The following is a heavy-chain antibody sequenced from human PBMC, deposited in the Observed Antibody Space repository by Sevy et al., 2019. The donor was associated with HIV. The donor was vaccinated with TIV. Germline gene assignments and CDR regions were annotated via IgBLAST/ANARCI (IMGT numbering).Heavy chain of an antibody. CDR3: AVGGGHEDYYYGMDV. J-gene: IGHJ6*02. V-gene: IGHV1-69*04. CDR1: GGTFSSYA. D-gene: IGHD1-26*01. Sequence: ASVKVSCKASGGTFSSYAISWVRQAPGQGLEWMGRIIPILGIANYAQKFQGRVTITADKSTSTAYMELSGLRSEDTAVYYCAVGGGHEDYYYGMDVWGQGTTVTVSS. CDR2: IIPILGIA.